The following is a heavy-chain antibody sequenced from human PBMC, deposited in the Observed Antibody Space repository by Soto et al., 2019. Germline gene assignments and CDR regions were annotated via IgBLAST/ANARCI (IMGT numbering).Heavy chain of an antibody. D-gene: IGHD3-10*01. Sequence: QVQLVQSGAEVKKPGSSVKVSCKASGDTFSSYAISWVRQAPGQGLEWMGGIIPIFGTANYAQKFQGRVTITADESTSTAYMELSSLGSEDTAVYYCARVPFTMVRARPYYFDYWGQGTLVTVSS. J-gene: IGHJ4*02. CDR2: IIPIFGTA. CDR1: GDTFSSYA. V-gene: IGHV1-69*01. CDR3: ARVPFTMVRARPYYFDY.